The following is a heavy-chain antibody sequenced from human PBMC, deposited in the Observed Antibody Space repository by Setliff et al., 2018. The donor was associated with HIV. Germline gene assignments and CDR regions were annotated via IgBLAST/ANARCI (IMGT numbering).Heavy chain of an antibody. CDR3: ARLTTTYYYDSSAYYHPV. CDR1: GDLINNHN. V-gene: IGHV4-59*11. CDR2: IHYSGTS. D-gene: IGHD3-22*01. J-gene: IGHJ4*02. Sequence: SETLSLTCTVSGDLINNHNWNWIRQSPEKGLEWPGNIHYSGTSNYNSSLKSRIVISLDTSKNQFSLKLSSVTAADTAVFYCARLTTTYYYDSSAYYHPVWGQGTLVPSPQ.